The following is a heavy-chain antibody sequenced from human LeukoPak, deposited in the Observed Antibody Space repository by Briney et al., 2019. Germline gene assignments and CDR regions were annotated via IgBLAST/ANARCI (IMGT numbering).Heavy chain of an antibody. CDR1: GGSFSGYY. CDR2: INHSGST. V-gene: IGHV4-34*01. D-gene: IGHD6-13*01. J-gene: IGHJ4*02. Sequence: SETLSLTCAVYGGSFSGYYWSWIRQPPGKGLEWIGEINHSGSTNYNPSLKSRVTISVDTSKNQFSPKLSSVTAADTAVYYCAIHSRRGDYWGQGTLVTVSS. CDR3: AIHSRRGDY.